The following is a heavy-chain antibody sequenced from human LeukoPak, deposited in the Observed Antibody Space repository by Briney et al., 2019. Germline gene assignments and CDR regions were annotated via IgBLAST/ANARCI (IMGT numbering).Heavy chain of an antibody. Sequence: PSETLSLTCTVSGGSISSYYWSWIRQPPGKGLEWIGYIYYSGSTNYNPSLKSRVTISVDTSKNQFSLKLSSVTAADTAVYYCARARAYYDILTGYYPGAFDIWGQGTMVTVSS. J-gene: IGHJ3*02. D-gene: IGHD3-9*01. CDR3: ARARAYYDILTGYYPGAFDI. V-gene: IGHV4-59*01. CDR2: IYYSGST. CDR1: GGSISSYY.